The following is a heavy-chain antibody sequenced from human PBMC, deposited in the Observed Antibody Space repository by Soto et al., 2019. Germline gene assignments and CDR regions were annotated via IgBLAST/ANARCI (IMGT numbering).Heavy chain of an antibody. J-gene: IGHJ4*02. CDR3: AKLTAAPYYFDS. Sequence: EVQLLESGGGLVQPGGSPRLSCAASGFTFSSYAMSWVRQAPGKGLEWVSAISGSGGSTYYADSVKGRFTISRDNSKNTLYLQMNSLRAEDTAVYYCAKLTAAPYYFDSWGQGTLVTVSS. CDR1: GFTFSSYA. V-gene: IGHV3-23*01. CDR2: ISGSGGST. D-gene: IGHD6-25*01.